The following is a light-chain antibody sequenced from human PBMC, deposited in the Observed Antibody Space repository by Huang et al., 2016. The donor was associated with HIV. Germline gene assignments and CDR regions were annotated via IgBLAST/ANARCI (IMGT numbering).Light chain of an antibody. CDR2: DVS. CDR1: QSIGTY. J-gene: IGKJ4*01. Sequence: EIVLTQSPVTLSSSPGDRAPLSCRASQSIGTYLAWYQQKSGQAPRLLIYDVSNRAAGVPARCSASGSETDFTLTIASLDPDDFAIYHCQQRSKWPLTFGGGTKVEMK. CDR3: QQRSKWPLT. V-gene: IGKV3-11*01.